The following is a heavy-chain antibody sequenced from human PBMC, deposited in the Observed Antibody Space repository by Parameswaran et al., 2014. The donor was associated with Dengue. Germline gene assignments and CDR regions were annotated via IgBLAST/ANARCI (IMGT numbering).Heavy chain of an antibody. J-gene: IGHJ4*02. CDR3: TRDVEVLQWGKELEH. CDR2: IRSKAYGGTT. Sequence: RWIRQPQEGAGVVGFIRSKAYGGTTEYAASVKGRFTISRDDSECIAYLQMNSLKTEDTALYYCTRDVEVLQWGKELEHWGQGTLVTVSS. D-gene: IGHD6-19*01. V-gene: IGHV3-49*02.